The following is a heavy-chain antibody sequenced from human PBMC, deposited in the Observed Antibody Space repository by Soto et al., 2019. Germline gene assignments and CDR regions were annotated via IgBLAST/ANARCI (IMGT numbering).Heavy chain of an antibody. V-gene: IGHV3-23*01. D-gene: IGHD3-3*01. J-gene: IGHJ4*02. Sequence: GSLRRSCVASGCTCSSYAMSWVRQAPGKGLEWVSAISGSGGSTYYADSVKGRFTISRDNSKNTLYLQMNSLRAEDTAVYYCAKIGEMAAGRPNWGQGTLVPVSS. CDR1: GCTCSSYA. CDR3: AKIGEMAAGRPN. CDR2: ISGSGGST.